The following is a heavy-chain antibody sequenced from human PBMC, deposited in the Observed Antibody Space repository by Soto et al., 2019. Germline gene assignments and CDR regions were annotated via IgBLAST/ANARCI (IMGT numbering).Heavy chain of an antibody. Sequence: LSLTCAASGFTFSSYGMHWVRQAPGKGLEWVAVIWYDGSNKYYADSVKGRFTISRDNSKNTLYLQMNSLRAEDTAVYYCARGQDIVVVPPEYYFDYWGQGTLVTVSS. CDR3: ARGQDIVVVPPEYYFDY. V-gene: IGHV3-33*01. J-gene: IGHJ4*02. D-gene: IGHD2-2*01. CDR2: IWYDGSNK. CDR1: GFTFSSYG.